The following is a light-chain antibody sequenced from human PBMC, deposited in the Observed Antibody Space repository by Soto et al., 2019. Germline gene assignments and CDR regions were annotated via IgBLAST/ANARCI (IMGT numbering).Light chain of an antibody. Sequence: DIQMTQPPSTLCGSVGYRFTITCRASQSIKNYLNWYQHKPGAAPKLLIFGASNLESGVPSRFSGSGSGTEFTLSIRSLQPEDFATYYCQQGYSTTPINCGQGTRREIK. CDR1: QSIKNY. J-gene: IGKJ5*01. V-gene: IGKV1-39*01. CDR3: QQGYSTTPIN. CDR2: GAS.